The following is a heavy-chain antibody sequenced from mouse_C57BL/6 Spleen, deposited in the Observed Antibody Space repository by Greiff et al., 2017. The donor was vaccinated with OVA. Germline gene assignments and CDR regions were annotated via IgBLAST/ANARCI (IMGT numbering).Heavy chain of an antibody. CDR1: GYTFTSYW. CDR3: AREDYGSIWYFDV. J-gene: IGHJ1*03. V-gene: IGHV1-72*01. Sequence: QVQLKQPGAELVKPGASVKLSCKASGYTFTSYWMHWVKQRPGRGLEWIGRIDPNSGGTKYNEKFKSKATLTVDKPSSTAYMQLSSLTSEDSAVYECAREDYGSIWYFDVWGTGTTVTVSS. CDR2: IDPNSGGT. D-gene: IGHD1-1*01.